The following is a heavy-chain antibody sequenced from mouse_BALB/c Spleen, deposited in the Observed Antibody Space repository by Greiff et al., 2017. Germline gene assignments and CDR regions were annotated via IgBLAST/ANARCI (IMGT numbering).Heavy chain of an antibody. CDR2: IWAGGST. V-gene: IGHV2-9*02. Sequence: VQGVESGPGLVAPSQSLSITCTVSGFSLTSYGVHWVRQPPGKGLEWLGVIWAGGSTNYNSALMSRLSISKDNSKSQVFLKMNSLQTDDTAMYYCARAIHYYGAMDYWGQGTSVTVSS. J-gene: IGHJ4*01. CDR3: ARAIHYYGAMDY. D-gene: IGHD1-2*01. CDR1: GFSLTSYG.